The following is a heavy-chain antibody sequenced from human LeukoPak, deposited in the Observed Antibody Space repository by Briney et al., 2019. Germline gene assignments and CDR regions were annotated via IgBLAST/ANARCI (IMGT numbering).Heavy chain of an antibody. V-gene: IGHV1-69*13. Sequence: ASVKVSCKTSGGTFGSYAIGWVRQAPGQGLEWMGGIIPVFVKANYPQNFQDRVTITADDSTSTVYMELRSLRSEDTAAYYCAREALEYSSPYYFEFWGQGTLITISS. D-gene: IGHD6-6*01. CDR1: GGTFGSYA. CDR2: IIPVFVKA. J-gene: IGHJ4*02. CDR3: AREALEYSSPYYFEF.